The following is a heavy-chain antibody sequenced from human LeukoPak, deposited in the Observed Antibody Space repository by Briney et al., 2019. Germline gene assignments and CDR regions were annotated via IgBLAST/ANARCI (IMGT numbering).Heavy chain of an antibody. CDR3: ARDLRGLGDYFDY. CDR1: GYPFTGYY. J-gene: IGHJ4*02. D-gene: IGHD3/OR15-3a*01. Sequence: ASVKVSCKASGYPFTGYYIHWVRQAPGQGLEWMGWINPDSGGTTYAQKFQGRVTMTRDTSINTAFMELSRWTSDDAAVYYCARDLRGLGDYFDYWGQGTLVTVSS. V-gene: IGHV1-2*02. CDR2: INPDSGGT.